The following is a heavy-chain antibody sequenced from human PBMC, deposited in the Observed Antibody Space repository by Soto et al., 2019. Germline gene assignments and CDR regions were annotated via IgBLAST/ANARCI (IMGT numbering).Heavy chain of an antibody. D-gene: IGHD3-10*01. V-gene: IGHV1-2*02. CDR1: GYTFTAYY. J-gene: IGHJ4*02. Sequence: GASVKVSCKASGYTFTAYYMHWVRQAPGQGLEWMGWINPNNGVTNYAEEFKGRVTMTGDTSISTAYMDLNRLRSDDTAVYFCAREPYTTVRGLLPGGRQYYFDRWGQGTLVTVSS. CDR2: INPNNGVT. CDR3: AREPYTTVRGLLPGGRQYYFDR.